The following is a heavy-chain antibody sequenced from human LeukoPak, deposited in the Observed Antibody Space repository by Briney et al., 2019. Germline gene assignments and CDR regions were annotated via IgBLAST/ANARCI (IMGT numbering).Heavy chain of an antibody. CDR2: INHSGTT. CDR1: GESFSGYF. CDR3: ARTDVGHSAYDD. V-gene: IGHV4-34*01. D-gene: IGHD5-12*01. Sequence: SETLSLTCAVYGESFSGYFWTWIRQPPGRGPEWIGEINHSGTTNYNPSLKSRVTISVDTSKNQFSLKLSSVTAADTAVYYCARTDVGHSAYDDWGQGTLVTVSS. J-gene: IGHJ4*02.